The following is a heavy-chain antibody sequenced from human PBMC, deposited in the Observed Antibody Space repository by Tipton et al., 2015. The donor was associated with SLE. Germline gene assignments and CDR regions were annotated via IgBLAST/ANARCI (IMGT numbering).Heavy chain of an antibody. V-gene: IGHV4-39*07. CDR1: GGSISSSSYY. Sequence: TLSLTCTVSGGSISSSSYYWGWIRQPPGKGLEWIGSIYYSGSTYYNPSLKSRVTISVDTSKNQFSLKLSSVTAADTAVYYCARGGVALAGTSYFQHWGQGTLVAVSS. D-gene: IGHD6-19*01. CDR3: ARGGVALAGTSYFQH. J-gene: IGHJ1*01. CDR2: IYYSGST.